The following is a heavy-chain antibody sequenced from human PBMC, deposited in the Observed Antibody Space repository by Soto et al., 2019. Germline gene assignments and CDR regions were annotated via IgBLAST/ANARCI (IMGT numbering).Heavy chain of an antibody. CDR3: ARYSGSYWHYFDY. CDR1: GYSFTSHW. CDR2: IYPGDSDT. D-gene: IGHD1-26*01. J-gene: IGHJ4*02. Sequence: PGESLKISCQGSGYSFTSHWIGWVRQMPGKGLEWMGVIYPGDSDTKYSPSLQGQVTISADKSISTAYLQWRTLEASDTAMYYCARYSGSYWHYFDYWGQGTPVTVSS. V-gene: IGHV5-51*01.